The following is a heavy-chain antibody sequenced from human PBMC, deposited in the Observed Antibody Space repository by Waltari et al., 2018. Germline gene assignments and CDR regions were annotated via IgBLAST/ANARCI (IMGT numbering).Heavy chain of an antibody. J-gene: IGHJ6*03. D-gene: IGHD2-2*02. V-gene: IGHV1-8*03. CDR2: VNPRRSNT. CDR1: GYTFSRCE. CDR3: VYYCARSCYTPPHYYLDF. Sequence: QGVESGAAVGKRGGTGEVFCEAAGYTFSRCELHWERQAPVQGPAWKGWVNPRRSNTGCAPNYHPTLTITVTISISTAKIQFCLLRSAVTAAYSSVYYCARSCYTPPHYYLDFWGQGTPVTVSS.